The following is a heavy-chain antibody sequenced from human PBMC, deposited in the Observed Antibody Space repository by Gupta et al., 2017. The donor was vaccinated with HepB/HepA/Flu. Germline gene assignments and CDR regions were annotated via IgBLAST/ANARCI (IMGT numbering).Heavy chain of an antibody. CDR2: ISGDGDNT. CDR3: AKDIGVNYYDSSGYYTNGYFQH. V-gene: IGHV3-43*02. J-gene: IGHJ1*01. Sequence: EVQLVESGGGVVQPGGSLRLSCAASGFTFDDYAMHWVRQAPGKGLEWVSLISGDGDNTYYADSVKGRFTISRDNSKNSLYLQMNSLRTEDTALYYCAKDIGVNYYDSSGYYTNGYFQHWGQGTLVTVSS. D-gene: IGHD3-22*01. CDR1: GFTFDDYA.